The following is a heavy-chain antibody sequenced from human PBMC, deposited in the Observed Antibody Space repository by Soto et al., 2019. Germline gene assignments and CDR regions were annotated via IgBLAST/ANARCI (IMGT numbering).Heavy chain of an antibody. J-gene: IGHJ3*02. CDR3: ARNAMARPDYYYYDSSGCYQADAFDI. D-gene: IGHD3-22*01. CDR2: NSAYNGNT. CDR1: GYTFTSYG. Sequence: ASVKVSCKASGYTFTSYGISWVRQAPGQGLEWMGWNSAYNGNTNYAQKLQGRVTMTTDTSTSTAYMELRSLRCDDTAVYYCARNAMARPDYYYYDSSGCYQADAFDIWGQGTMVTVSS. V-gene: IGHV1-18*01.